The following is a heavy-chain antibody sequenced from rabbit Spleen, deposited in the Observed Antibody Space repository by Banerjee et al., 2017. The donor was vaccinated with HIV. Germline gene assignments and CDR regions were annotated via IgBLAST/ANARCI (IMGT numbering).Heavy chain of an antibody. CDR2: IYVGDGST. V-gene: IGHV1S40*01. Sequence: QSLEESGGDLVKPGASLTLTCKASGIDFSSNYYMCWVRQAPGKGLELIACIYVGDGSTDYASWAKGRFTIAKISSITVTLQMTGLTAADTATYFCARRDAGYAAFNLWGPGTLVTVS. J-gene: IGHJ4*01. CDR3: ARRDAGYAAFNL. CDR1: GIDFSSNYY. D-gene: IGHD6-1*01.